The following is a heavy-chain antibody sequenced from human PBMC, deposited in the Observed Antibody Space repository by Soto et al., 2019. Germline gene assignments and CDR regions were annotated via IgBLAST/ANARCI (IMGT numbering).Heavy chain of an antibody. V-gene: IGHV3-23*01. J-gene: IGHJ5*02. CDR3: GKDLSPGGLEA. CDR1: GFTFSVYA. D-gene: IGHD3-16*01. Sequence: EVQLLESGGGFVQPGGSLRLSCAATGFTFSVYAMTWVRQAPGKGLEWVSAVTANGGSTYSADSVKGRFTISRDNSKNTLFLQMNSLTIEDTAVYYCGKDLSPGGLEAWGQGTLVTVSS. CDR2: VTANGGST.